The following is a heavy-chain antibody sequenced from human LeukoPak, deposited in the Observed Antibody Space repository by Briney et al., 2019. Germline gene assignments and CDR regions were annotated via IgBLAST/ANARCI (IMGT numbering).Heavy chain of an antibody. CDR2: ISSSSSYI. V-gene: IGHV3-21*01. CDR3: ARDRGYYDSSGYYAFDY. J-gene: IGHJ4*02. Sequence: GGSLRLSCAASGFTFSSYSMNWVRQAPGKGLEWVSSISSSSSYIYYADSVKGRFTISRDNAKNSLYLQMNSLRAEDTAVYYCARDRGYYDSSGYYAFDYWGQGTLVTVS. CDR1: GFTFSSYS. D-gene: IGHD3-22*01.